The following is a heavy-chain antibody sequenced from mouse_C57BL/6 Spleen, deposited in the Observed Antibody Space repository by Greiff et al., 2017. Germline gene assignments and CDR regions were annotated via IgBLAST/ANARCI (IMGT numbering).Heavy chain of an antibody. J-gene: IGHJ4*01. CDR3: ARYEYYYGRSLYAMDY. Sequence: QVQLQQPGAELVKPGASVKMSCKASGYTFTSYWITWVKQRPGQGLEWIGDIYPGSGSTNYNEKFKSKATLTVDTSSSTAYMQLSSLTSEDSAVYYCARYEYYYGRSLYAMDYWGQGTSVTVSS. V-gene: IGHV1-55*01. CDR2: IYPGSGST. D-gene: IGHD1-1*01. CDR1: GYTFTSYW.